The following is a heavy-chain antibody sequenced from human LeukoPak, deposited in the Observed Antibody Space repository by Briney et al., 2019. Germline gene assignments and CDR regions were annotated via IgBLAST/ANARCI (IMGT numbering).Heavy chain of an antibody. Sequence: ASVKVSCKASGGTFSSYVISWVRQAPGQGLEWMGGIIPIFGAANSAQKAQARVTIPTDESTSTAYMELSSLRSEDTAVYYCARSPFWSGYSKYYYYYYMDVWGKGTTVTVSS. V-gene: IGHV1-69*05. CDR2: IIPIFGAA. J-gene: IGHJ6*03. CDR3: ARSPFWSGYSKYYYYYYMDV. CDR1: GGTFSSYV. D-gene: IGHD3-3*01.